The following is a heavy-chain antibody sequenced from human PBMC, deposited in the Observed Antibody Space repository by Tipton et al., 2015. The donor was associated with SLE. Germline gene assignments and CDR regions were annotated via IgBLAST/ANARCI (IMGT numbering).Heavy chain of an antibody. D-gene: IGHD3-10*01. V-gene: IGHV3-21*01. CDR3: ARDVSLWFGELPKGPFDY. CDR1: GFTFSSYS. J-gene: IGHJ4*02. CDR2: ISSSSSYI. Sequence: SLRLSCAASGFTFSSYSMNWVRQAPGKGLEWVSSISSSSSYIYYADSVKGRFTISRDNAKNSLYLQMNSLRAEDTAVYYCARDVSLWFGELPKGPFDYWGQGTLVTVSS.